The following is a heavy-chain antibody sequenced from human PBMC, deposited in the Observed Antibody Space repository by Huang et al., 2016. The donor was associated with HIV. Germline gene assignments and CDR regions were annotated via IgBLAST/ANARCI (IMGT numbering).Heavy chain of an antibody. CDR2: INHSGST. Sequence: QVQLQQWGAGLLKPSETLSLTCAVYGGSFSGYYWSWIRQSPGKGLECIGEINHSGSTNYNPSLKSRLTISVDTSKNQFSLKLSSVTAADTAVYYCARERMMSWLDDHDAFDIWGQGTMITVSS. D-gene: IGHD1-1*01. V-gene: IGHV4-34*01. J-gene: IGHJ3*02. CDR3: ARERMMSWLDDHDAFDI. CDR1: GGSFSGYY.